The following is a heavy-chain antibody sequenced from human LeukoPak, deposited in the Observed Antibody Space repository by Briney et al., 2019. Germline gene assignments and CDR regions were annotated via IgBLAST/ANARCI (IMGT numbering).Heavy chain of an antibody. J-gene: IGHJ4*02. D-gene: IGHD3-22*01. CDR3: ATDYYDSSGYYTVDY. CDR2: ISGSGGTT. V-gene: IGHV3-23*01. CDR1: GFTFRDYA. Sequence: GGSLRLSCAASGFTFRDYAMGWVRQAPGKGLEWVSVISGSGGTTHYADSVKGRFAISRDNSKNTLYLQMNSLRAEDTAVYCCATDYYDSSGYYTVDYWGQGTLVTVSS.